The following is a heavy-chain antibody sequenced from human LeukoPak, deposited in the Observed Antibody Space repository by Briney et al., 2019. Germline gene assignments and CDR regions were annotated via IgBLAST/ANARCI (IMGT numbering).Heavy chain of an antibody. J-gene: IGHJ4*02. Sequence: GGSLRLSCAASGFTLSSSWIHWVRQAPGKGLVWVSRINKDGSVTDYAEFVKGRFSISRDNAKNTLYLQMNSLRVEDTAIYYCVKVRGRARVGYFDYWGQGTLVTVSS. CDR2: INKDGSVT. D-gene: IGHD1-26*01. CDR1: GFTLSSSW. CDR3: VKVRGRARVGYFDY. V-gene: IGHV3-74*01.